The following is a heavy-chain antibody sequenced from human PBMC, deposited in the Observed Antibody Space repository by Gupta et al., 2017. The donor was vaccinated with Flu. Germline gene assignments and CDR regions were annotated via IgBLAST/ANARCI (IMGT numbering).Heavy chain of an antibody. CDR1: GGSISSSSYS. CDR3: AIEGMWVGDYYYGMDV. Sequence: QLQLPESGPGLVKPSETLSLTCTVPGGSISSSSYSWGWIRQPPGKGLEWIGSIYYSGSTYYNPSLKSRVTISVDTSKNQFSLKLSSVTAADTAVYYCAIEGMWVGDYYYGMDVWGQGTTVTVSS. D-gene: IGHD1-26*01. CDR2: IYYSGST. J-gene: IGHJ6*02. V-gene: IGHV4-39*02.